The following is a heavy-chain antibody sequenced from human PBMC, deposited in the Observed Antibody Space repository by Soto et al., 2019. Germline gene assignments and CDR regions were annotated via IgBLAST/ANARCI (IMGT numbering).Heavy chain of an antibody. CDR1: GYTFTIYY. CDR2: INPSGGST. V-gene: IGHV1-46*01. D-gene: IGHD3-3*01. CDR3: ASGLGGTYYDFWSGSSGGFDP. J-gene: IGHJ5*02. Sequence: ASVKVSCKASGYTFTIYYMHWVLQAPGQGLEWMGIINPSGGSTSYAQKFQGRVTMTRDTSTSTVYMELSSLRFEDTAVYYCASGLGGTYYDFWSGSSGGFDPWGQGTLVTVSS.